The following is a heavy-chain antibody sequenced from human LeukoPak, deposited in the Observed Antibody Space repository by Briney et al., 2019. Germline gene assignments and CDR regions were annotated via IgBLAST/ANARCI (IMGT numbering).Heavy chain of an antibody. Sequence: GGSLRLSCAASGFTFSSYWMTWVRQPPAKGLEWVANIKYDGSEKDYMDSVKGRFTISRDNAKNSLYLQMNSLRAEDTAVYYCARDIEAAGLFLNYWGQGTLVTVSS. CDR2: IKYDGSEK. CDR3: ARDIEAAGLFLNY. CDR1: GFTFSSYW. V-gene: IGHV3-7*01. D-gene: IGHD6-13*01. J-gene: IGHJ4*02.